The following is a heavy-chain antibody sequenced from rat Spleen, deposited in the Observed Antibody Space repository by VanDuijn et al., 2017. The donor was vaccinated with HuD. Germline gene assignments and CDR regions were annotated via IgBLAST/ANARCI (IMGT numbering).Heavy chain of an antibody. V-gene: IGHV5-31*01. Sequence: EVQLVESGGGLVQPGRSLKLSCIASGFTFNHYWMTWIRQAPGKGLEWVATINYEGSSTYYGDSVKGRFTISRDNAKSTLYLQLDSLRSEDTATYYCTRHGRGGTTYYYVMDVWGQGTSVTVSS. J-gene: IGHJ4*01. CDR3: TRHGRGGTTYYYVMDV. D-gene: IGHD4-3*01. CDR2: INYEGSST. CDR1: GFTFNHYW.